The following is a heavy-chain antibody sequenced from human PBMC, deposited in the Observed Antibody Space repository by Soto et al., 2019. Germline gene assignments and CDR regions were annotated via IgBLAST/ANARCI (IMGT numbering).Heavy chain of an antibody. CDR1: GFTFSSCA. V-gene: IGHV3-23*01. D-gene: IGHD6-19*01. CDR3: AKDQGSGHLYYYYYGMDV. Sequence: PGGSLRLSCAASGFTFSSCAMNWVRQAPGKGLEWVSAISGSGGSTYYADSVKGRFTISRDNSKNTLYLQMNSLRAEDTAVYYCAKDQGSGHLYYYYYGMDVWGQGTTVTVSS. J-gene: IGHJ6*02. CDR2: ISGSGGST.